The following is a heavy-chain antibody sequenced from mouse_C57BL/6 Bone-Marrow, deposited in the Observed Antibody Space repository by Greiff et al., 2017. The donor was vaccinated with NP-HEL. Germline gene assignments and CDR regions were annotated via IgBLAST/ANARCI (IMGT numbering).Heavy chain of an antibody. Sequence: QVQLQQPGAELVMPGASVKLSCKASGYTFTSYWMHWVKQRPGQGLEWIGEIDPSDSYTNYNQKFKGKSTLTVDKSSSTAYMPLSRLTSEDSAVYYCARPRLRFPYSFDYWGQGTTLTVSS. CDR1: GYTFTSYW. CDR2: IDPSDSYT. V-gene: IGHV1-69*01. D-gene: IGHD1-2*01. CDR3: ARPRLRFPYSFDY. J-gene: IGHJ2*01.